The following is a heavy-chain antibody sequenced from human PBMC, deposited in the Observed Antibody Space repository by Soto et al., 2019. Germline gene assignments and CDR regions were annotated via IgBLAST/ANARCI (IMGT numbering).Heavy chain of an antibody. CDR2: ISPFNGNI. CDR1: GYTFRNYG. J-gene: IGHJ4*02. Sequence: GASVKVSCKASGYTFRNYGISWVRQAPGQGLEWMGWISPFNGNIKFGQKFQGRVTMTTDTSTSIAYMELTSLRSDDTAAYYCAKEEDSQALDFWGQGTLVTV. CDR3: AKEEDSQALDF. V-gene: IGHV1-18*01.